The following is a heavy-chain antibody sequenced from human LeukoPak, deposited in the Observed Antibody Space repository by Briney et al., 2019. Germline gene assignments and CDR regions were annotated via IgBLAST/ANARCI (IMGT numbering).Heavy chain of an antibody. J-gene: IGHJ4*02. D-gene: IGHD6-6*01. V-gene: IGHV4-4*07. CDR2: IYTSGST. CDR1: GGSISSYY. Sequence: SDTLSLTCTVSGGSISSYYWSWIRQPAGKGLEWIGRIYTSGSTNYSPSLKSRVTMSVDTSKNQISLKVNSVTAADTAVYYCARESYSSSYLFDFWGQGTLVTVSS. CDR3: ARESYSSSYLFDF.